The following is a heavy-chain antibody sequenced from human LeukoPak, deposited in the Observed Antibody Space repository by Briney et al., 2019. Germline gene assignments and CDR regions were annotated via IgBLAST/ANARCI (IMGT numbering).Heavy chain of an antibody. V-gene: IGHV3-23*01. CDR2: ISDSGGRT. D-gene: IGHD3-22*01. CDR1: GVTLSNYG. Sequence: RGSLRLSCAVSGVTLSNYGMSWVRQAPGKGLEWVAGISDSGGRTNYADSVRGRFTISRDNPKNTLYLQMNSLRAEDTAVYFCAKRGVVIRVILVGFHKEAYYFDSWGQGALVTVSS. CDR3: AKRGVVIRVILVGFHKEAYYFDS. J-gene: IGHJ4*02.